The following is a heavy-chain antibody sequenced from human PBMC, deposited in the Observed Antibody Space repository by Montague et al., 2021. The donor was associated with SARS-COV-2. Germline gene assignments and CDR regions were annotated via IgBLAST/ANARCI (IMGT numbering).Heavy chain of an antibody. CDR3: ARAGGFYDYWSGYSSSAGFFDP. V-gene: IGHV4-59*02. CDR1: GGSVSSYY. CDR2: IYYSGST. J-gene: IGHJ5*02. Sequence: SETLSLTCTVSGGSVSSYYWSWIRQSPGKGLQWPGYIYYSGSTDYNPSLKSRVTMSVDTSKNQLSLRLNSVTTADTAVYFCARAGGFYDYWSGYSSSAGFFDPWGQGILVTVS. D-gene: IGHD3-3*01.